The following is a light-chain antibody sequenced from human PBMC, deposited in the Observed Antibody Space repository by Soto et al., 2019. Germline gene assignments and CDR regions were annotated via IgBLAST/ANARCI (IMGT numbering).Light chain of an antibody. V-gene: IGLV2-14*01. CDR3: YSYTNNNTPV. Sequence: SVLTQPASVSGSPGQSITISCTGTSRDVGGYNYVSWYQQHPGQAPKLLIYEITNRPSGISNRFSGSKSGNTASLTISGLQAEDEADYYCYSYTNNNTPVFGGGTKLTVL. CDR1: SRDVGGYNY. CDR2: EIT. J-gene: IGLJ3*02.